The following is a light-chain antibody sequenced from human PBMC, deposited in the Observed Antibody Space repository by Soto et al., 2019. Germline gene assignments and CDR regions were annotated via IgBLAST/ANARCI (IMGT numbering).Light chain of an antibody. J-gene: IGLJ2*01. V-gene: IGLV2-14*03. Sequence: QSVLTQPASVSGSPGQSITISCTGTSSDVGAYNFVSWYQHHPGKAPQLIIYDVNNRPSGVSDRFSGSKSGNTASLTISGLQAEDEADYYCSSYTTTAIRLFGGGTKFTVL. CDR1: SSDVGAYNF. CDR3: SSYTTTAIRL. CDR2: DVN.